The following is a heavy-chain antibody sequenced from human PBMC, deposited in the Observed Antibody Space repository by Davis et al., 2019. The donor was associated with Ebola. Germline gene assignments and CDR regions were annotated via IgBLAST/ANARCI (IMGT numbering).Heavy chain of an antibody. J-gene: IGHJ4*02. D-gene: IGHD2-2*01. V-gene: IGHV1-2*04. Sequence: ASVKVSCKASGYTFTGYYMHWVRQAPGQGLEWMGWINPNSGGTNYAQKLQGWVTMTRDTSISTAYMELSRLRSDDTAVYYCARGGDIVVVPAASLDYWGQGTLVTVSS. CDR3: ARGGDIVVVPAASLDY. CDR1: GYTFTGYY. CDR2: INPNSGGT.